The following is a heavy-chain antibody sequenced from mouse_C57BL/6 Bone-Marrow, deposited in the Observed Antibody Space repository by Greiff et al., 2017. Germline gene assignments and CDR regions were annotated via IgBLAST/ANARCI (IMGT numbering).Heavy chain of an antibody. V-gene: IGHV1-69*01. J-gene: IGHJ4*01. CDR3: ARLLWLRRRGYYAMDY. CDR2: IDPSDSYT. CDR1: GYTFTSYW. D-gene: IGHD2-2*01. Sequence: QVQLQQPGAELVMPGASVKLSCKASGYTFTSYWMHWVKQRPGQGLEWIGEIDPSDSYTNYNQKFKGKSTLTVDKSSSTAYMQLSSLTSEDSAVYYCARLLWLRRRGYYAMDYWGQGTSGTVSS.